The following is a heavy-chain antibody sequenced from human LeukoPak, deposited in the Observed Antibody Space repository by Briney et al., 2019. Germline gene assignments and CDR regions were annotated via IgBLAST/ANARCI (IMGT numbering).Heavy chain of an antibody. CDR1: GFSLSTSGVG. Sequence: ESGPTLVKPTQTLTLTCTFSGFSLSTSGVGVGWIRQPPGKALEWLALIYWDDDKRYSPSLKSRLTITKDTSKNQVVLTMTNMDPVDTATYYCAHSRPIVVVTAIWEVGYFQHWGQGTLVTVSS. CDR2: IYWDDDK. V-gene: IGHV2-5*02. CDR3: AHSRPIVVVTAIWEVGYFQH. J-gene: IGHJ1*01. D-gene: IGHD2-21*02.